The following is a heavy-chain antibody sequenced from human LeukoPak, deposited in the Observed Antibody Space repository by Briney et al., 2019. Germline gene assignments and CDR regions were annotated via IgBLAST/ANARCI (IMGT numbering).Heavy chain of an antibody. CDR2: INPNSGGT. CDR1: GYTFTGDY. CDR3: ATHTTMPL. V-gene: IGHV1-2*02. D-gene: IGHD5-18*01. Sequence: ASLKVSCKASGYTFTGDYVHWVRQAPGQGLEWMGWINPNSGGTDYAQKFQGRVTLTSDTSISTVYMELSRLRSIDTAVYYCATHTTMPLWGQGTLVTVSS. J-gene: IGHJ4*02.